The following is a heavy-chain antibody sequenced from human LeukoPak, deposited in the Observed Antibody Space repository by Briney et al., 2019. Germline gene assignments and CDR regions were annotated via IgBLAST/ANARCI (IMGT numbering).Heavy chain of an antibody. V-gene: IGHV3-30*04. Sequence: PGRSLRLSCAASGFTFSSYAMHWVRQAPGKGLEWVAVISYGGSNKYYADSVKGRLTISRDNSKNTLYLQMNSLRAEDTAVYYCTSSLGGIDYWGQGTLVTVSS. CDR3: TSSLGGIDY. D-gene: IGHD3-16*01. J-gene: IGHJ4*02. CDR1: GFTFSSYA. CDR2: ISYGGSNK.